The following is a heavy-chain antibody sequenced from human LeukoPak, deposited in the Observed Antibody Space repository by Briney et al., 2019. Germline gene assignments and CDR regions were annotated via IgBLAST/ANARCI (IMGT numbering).Heavy chain of an antibody. D-gene: IGHD1-26*01. CDR1: GFTFNRYA. CDR2: ISYDGFVK. Sequence: GRSLRLSCAVSGFTFNRYAIPWVRQAPGKGLEWVAFISYDGFVKYYADSVKGRFTISRDNSRNTLDLQMNSLRVEDTAVYYCARDLSERYSTDYWGQGTLVTVSS. J-gene: IGHJ4*02. V-gene: IGHV3-30-3*01. CDR3: ARDLSERYSTDY.